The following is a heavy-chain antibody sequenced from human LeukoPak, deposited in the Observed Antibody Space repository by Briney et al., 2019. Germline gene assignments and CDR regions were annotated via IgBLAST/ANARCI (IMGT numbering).Heavy chain of an antibody. D-gene: IGHD2-15*01. CDR3: AKDLSWWAAADH. J-gene: IGHJ1*01. CDR1: GFTLGGNA. CDR2: VGGDDRT. Sequence: GGSLRLSCAASGFTLGGNAMSWIRQTPGRGLEWVSGVGGDDRTHYADSVRGRFTISRDNSMNTVSLDMNWLRVEDTAICYCAKDLSWWAAADHWGQGALVTVAS. V-gene: IGHV3-23*01.